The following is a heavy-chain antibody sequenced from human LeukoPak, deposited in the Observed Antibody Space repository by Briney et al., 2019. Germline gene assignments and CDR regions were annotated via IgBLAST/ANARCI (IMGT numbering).Heavy chain of an antibody. D-gene: IGHD1-26*01. V-gene: IGHV1-2*02. J-gene: IGHJ4*02. CDR3: ARGSGSYPRYYFDY. CDR1: GYTFTGYY. CDR2: INPNSGGT. Sequence: GASVKVSCKASGYTFTGYYMHWVRQAPGQGLEWMGWINPNSGGTNYAQKFQGRVTMTRDTSIRTAYMELSRLRSDDTAVYYCARGSGSYPRYYFDYWGQGTLVTVSS.